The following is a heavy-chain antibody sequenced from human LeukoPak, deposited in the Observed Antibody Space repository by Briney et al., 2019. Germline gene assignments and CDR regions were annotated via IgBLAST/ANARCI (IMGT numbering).Heavy chain of an antibody. CDR1: GFIFSNYA. CDR2: ISSRGDST. CDR3: VKGPRPDITVAHTVEN. J-gene: IGHJ4*02. Sequence: GGSLRLSCAASGFIFSNYAMSWVRQVPGRGLEWVSTISSRGDSTYVADSVKGRFTISRDNSKNSLYLQMNTVRAEGTAVYYCVKGPRPDITVAHTVENWGQGTLVTVSS. D-gene: IGHD6-19*01. V-gene: IGHV3-23*01.